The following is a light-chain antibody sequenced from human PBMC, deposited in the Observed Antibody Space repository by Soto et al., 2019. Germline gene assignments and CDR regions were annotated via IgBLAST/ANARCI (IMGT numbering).Light chain of an antibody. Sequence: QSVLTQPPSASGSPGQSVTISCTGTSSDVGGYNYVSWYQQHPGKAPKLIIYEVYKRPSGVPDRFSGSKSGNTASLTVSGLQAEDEADYFCSSYAGTNYFVVFGGGTKLTVL. CDR2: EVY. V-gene: IGLV2-8*01. CDR3: SSYAGTNYFVV. J-gene: IGLJ2*01. CDR1: SSDVGGYNY.